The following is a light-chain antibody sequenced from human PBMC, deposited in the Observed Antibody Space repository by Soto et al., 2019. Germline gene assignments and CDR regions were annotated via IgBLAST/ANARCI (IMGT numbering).Light chain of an antibody. Sequence: QSVLTQPPSASGTPGQRVTISCSGSSANIGSNYVYWYQQLPGTAPKLLIYRNNQRPSGVPDRFSGSKSGTSASLAISGLLSEDEADYYCAAWDESLSGPVFGGGTKLNVL. J-gene: IGLJ2*01. CDR2: RNN. CDR3: AAWDESLSGPV. CDR1: SANIGSNY. V-gene: IGLV1-47*01.